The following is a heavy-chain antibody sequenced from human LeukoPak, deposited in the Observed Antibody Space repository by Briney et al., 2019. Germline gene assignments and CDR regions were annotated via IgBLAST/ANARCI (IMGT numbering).Heavy chain of an antibody. CDR1: GFTFSNAW. CDR2: IKSKTDGGTT. CDR3: TTSVPDILTGYYQTYYYYGMDV. J-gene: IGHJ6*02. Sequence: GGSLRLSCAASGFTFSNAWMSWVRQAPGKGREWVGRIKSKTDGGTTDYAAPVKGRFTISRDDSKNTLYLQMNSLKTEDTAVYYCTTSVPDILTGYYQTYYYYGMDVWGQGTTVTVSS. D-gene: IGHD3-9*01. V-gene: IGHV3-15*01.